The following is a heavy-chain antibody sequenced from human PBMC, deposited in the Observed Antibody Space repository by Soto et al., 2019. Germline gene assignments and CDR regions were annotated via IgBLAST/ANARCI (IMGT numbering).Heavy chain of an antibody. CDR1: GCTFSSYG. CDR3: ATGPYSSSSYYSYYYYDLDV. J-gene: IGHJ6*02. D-gene: IGHD6-6*01. CDR2: TIPIFRTA. Sequence: SVKVSCKASGCTFSSYGINCVRQAPGQVLEWMGGTIPIFRTADYAQKFQGRVTIAADESTSTAYMELRSLRSEDTAVYYCATGPYSSSSYYSYYYYDLDVWGQGTTVTVSS. V-gene: IGHV1-69*13.